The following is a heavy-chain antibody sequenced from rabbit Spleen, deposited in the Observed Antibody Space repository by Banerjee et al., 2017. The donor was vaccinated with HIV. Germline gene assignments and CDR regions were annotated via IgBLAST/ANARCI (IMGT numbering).Heavy chain of an antibody. Sequence: QQQLEESGGGLVKPGGTLTLTCKASGVSFSGNSYMCWVRQGPGKGLEWIVCIETGSSGFTYYASWAKGRFTISKTSSTTVTLQMTSLTAADTATYFCARARSAGYGYATDFRLDLWGPGTLVTVS. D-gene: IGHD6-1*01. CDR1: GVSFSGNSY. CDR2: IETGSSGFT. CDR3: ARARSAGYGYATDFRLDL. J-gene: IGHJ3*01. V-gene: IGHV1S45*01.